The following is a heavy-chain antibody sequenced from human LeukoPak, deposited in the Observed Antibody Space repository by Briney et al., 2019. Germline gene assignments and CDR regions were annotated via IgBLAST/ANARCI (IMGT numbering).Heavy chain of an antibody. Sequence: GGSLRLSCAASGFTFSSYGMHWVRQAPGKGLEWVAVIWYGGSNKYYADSVKGRFTISRDNSKNTLYLQMNSLRAEDTALYYCAKDKSMVFGGTHAFDIWGQGTMVTVSS. CDR1: GFTFSSYG. CDR2: IWYGGSNK. D-gene: IGHD3/OR15-3a*01. CDR3: AKDKSMVFGGTHAFDI. V-gene: IGHV3-30*02. J-gene: IGHJ3*02.